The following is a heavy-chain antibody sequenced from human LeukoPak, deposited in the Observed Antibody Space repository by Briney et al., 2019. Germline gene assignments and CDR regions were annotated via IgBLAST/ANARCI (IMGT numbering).Heavy chain of an antibody. CDR1: GYTFTSYG. V-gene: IGHV1-18*01. D-gene: IGHD6-13*01. CDR2: ISAYNGNT. J-gene: IGHJ5*02. Sequence: ASVKVSCKASGYTFTSYGISWVRQAPGQGREWMGWISAYNGNTNYAQKLQGRVTMTTDTSTSTAYMELRSLRSDDTAVYYCARVMGTIAAAGIGDNWFDPWGQGTLVTVSS. CDR3: ARVMGTIAAAGIGDNWFDP.